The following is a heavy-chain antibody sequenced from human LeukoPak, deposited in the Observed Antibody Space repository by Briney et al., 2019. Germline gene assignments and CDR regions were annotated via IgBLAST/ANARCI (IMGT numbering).Heavy chain of an antibody. CDR3: ARDFGGDHSSDSYWQSYFLDF. CDR1: GYSFTTYS. J-gene: IGHJ4*02. V-gene: IGHV1-3*03. D-gene: IGHD6-19*01. CDR2: INTDNGDT. Sequence: ASVKVSCKASGYSFTTYSLHWVRQAPGQRLEWMGWINTDNGDTKYSLEFQGRVTFTRDTSASTVFMQLSSLTSEDMAVYYCARDFGGDHSSDSYWQSYFLDFWGQGTLVTVSS.